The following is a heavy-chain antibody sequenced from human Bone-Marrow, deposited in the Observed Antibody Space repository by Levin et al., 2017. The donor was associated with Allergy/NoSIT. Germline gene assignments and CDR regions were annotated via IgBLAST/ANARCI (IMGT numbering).Heavy chain of an antibody. CDR1: GFTFSSYA. CDR3: VKSRGGSCYHPSMN. D-gene: IGHD2-15*01. Sequence: GGSLRLSCAASGFTFSSYAMNWVRQAPGKGLEWVSAIGGSTDDTYYADSVKGRFTISRDNSKNTLYPQMNSLRVEDSALYYCVKSRGGSCYHPSMNWGQGTLVTVSS. V-gene: IGHV3-23*01. J-gene: IGHJ4*02. CDR2: IGGSTDDT.